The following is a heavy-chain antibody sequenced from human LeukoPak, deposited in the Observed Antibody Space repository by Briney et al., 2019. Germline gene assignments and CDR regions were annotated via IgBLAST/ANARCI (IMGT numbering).Heavy chain of an antibody. CDR3: AGAHYGGNTHIDY. Sequence: SETLSLTCNVSGGSISGPYWSWIRQSAGKGLEWIGRIHSSGSTNYNPSLKSRVTISVDTSKNQFSLKLSSVTAADTAVYYCAGAHYGGNTHIDYWGQGTLVTVSS. J-gene: IGHJ4*02. CDR1: GGSISGPY. CDR2: IHSSGST. D-gene: IGHD4-23*01. V-gene: IGHV4-4*07.